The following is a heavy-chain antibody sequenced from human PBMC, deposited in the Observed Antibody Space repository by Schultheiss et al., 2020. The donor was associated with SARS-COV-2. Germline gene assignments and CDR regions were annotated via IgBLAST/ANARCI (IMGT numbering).Heavy chain of an antibody. CDR1: GFTFGGSG. Sequence: GGSLRLSCAGSGFTFGGSGMHWVRQAPGKGLEWVAVIWYDGSNKYYADSVRGRFTISRDNSRNTLFLQIDSLRVEDTAVYYCARDNGGMYYRLDYWGQGTLVTVSS. CDR2: IWYDGSNK. D-gene: IGHD1-26*01. CDR3: ARDNGGMYYRLDY. V-gene: IGHV3-33*01. J-gene: IGHJ4*02.